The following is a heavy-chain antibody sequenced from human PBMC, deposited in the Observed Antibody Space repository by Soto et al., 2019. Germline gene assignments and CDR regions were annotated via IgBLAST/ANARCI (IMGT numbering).Heavy chain of an antibody. D-gene: IGHD4-17*01. CDR2: ISYDGSNK. Sequence: PGGSLRLSCAASGFTFSSYARHWVRQAPGKGLEWVAVISYDGSNKYYADSVKGRFTISRDNSKNTLYLQMNSLRAEDTAVYYCASHIYGGTDYWGQGTLVTVSS. CDR1: GFTFSSYA. CDR3: ASHIYGGTDY. V-gene: IGHV3-30-3*01. J-gene: IGHJ4*02.